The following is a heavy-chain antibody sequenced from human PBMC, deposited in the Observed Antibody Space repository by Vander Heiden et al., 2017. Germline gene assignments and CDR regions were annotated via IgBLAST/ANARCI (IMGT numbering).Heavy chain of an antibody. V-gene: IGHV4-39*01. CDR1: GGPLSGSSYY. CDR3: ATPYYGSGSSMFSWFDP. J-gene: IGHJ5*02. Sequence: QLQESGPGLVKPSDPLSLTCTVSGGPLSGSSYYWGWIRQPPGKGLEWIVSIDYNTGKTYYNQSLKSRVSIFMYTSKNQFSLKLNSVTAADTAVYFCATPYYGSGSSMFSWFDPWGRGTLVTVSS. CDR2: IDYNTGKT. D-gene: IGHD3-10*01.